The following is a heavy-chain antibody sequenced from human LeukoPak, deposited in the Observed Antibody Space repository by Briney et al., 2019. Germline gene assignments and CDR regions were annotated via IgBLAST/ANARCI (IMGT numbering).Heavy chain of an antibody. CDR3: ARLSYDSYGMDV. CDR2: INHSGST. CDR1: GGSFSGYY. Sequence: SETLSLTCAVYGGSFSGYYWSWIRQPPGKGLEWIGEINHSGSTNYNPSLKSRVTISVDTSKNQFSLKLSSVTAADTAVYYCARLSYDSYGMDVWGQGTTVAVSS. D-gene: IGHD2-2*01. V-gene: IGHV4-34*01. J-gene: IGHJ6*02.